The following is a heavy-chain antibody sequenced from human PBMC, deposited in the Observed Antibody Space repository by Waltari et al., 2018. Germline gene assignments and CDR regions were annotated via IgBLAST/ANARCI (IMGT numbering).Heavy chain of an antibody. CDR2: IYYSGKT. V-gene: IGHV4-39*01. CDR3: ARRGDYYYRSGMYFFDY. CDR1: VGSISDPKYY. Sequence: LQMQESGPGLVKPSETRSLTCTASVGSISDPKYYWGWIRQSPGKGLEWIGNIYYSGKTDHNPSLKSRVTISVDTSENQFSLTLSSVTPADTAVYYCARRGDYYYRSGMYFFDYWGQGTRVTVSS. D-gene: IGHD3-10*01. J-gene: IGHJ4*02.